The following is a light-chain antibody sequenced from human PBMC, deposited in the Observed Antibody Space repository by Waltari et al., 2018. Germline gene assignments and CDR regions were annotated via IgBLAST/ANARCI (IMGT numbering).Light chain of an antibody. J-gene: IGKJ3*01. CDR2: DGS. CDR1: QSVSGY. V-gene: IGKV3-11*01. Sequence: VLTQSPATLSLSPGERATLSCRASQSVSGYFAWYQQKPGQAPRLLIYDGSNRATGIPPRFSGSVSGTDCTLTISSLEPEDFAVYYCQHRNHWPPLFTFGPGTKVVF. CDR3: QHRNHWPPLFT.